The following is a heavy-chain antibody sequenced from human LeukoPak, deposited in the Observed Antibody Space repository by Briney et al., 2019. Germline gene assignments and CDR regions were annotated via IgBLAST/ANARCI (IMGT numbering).Heavy chain of an antibody. Sequence: GGSLRLSCAASGFIFSTYTIHWVRQAPGKGLEWVSSISHDGTYKHYADSVKGRFTISRDNAKNSVFLQVNSLRAEDTAVYYCARSPPGSSMFYYYYYMDVWGKGTTVTVSS. CDR1: GFIFSTYT. CDR3: ARSPPGSSMFYYYYYMDV. D-gene: IGHD6-13*01. V-gene: IGHV3-30*04. CDR2: ISHDGTYK. J-gene: IGHJ6*03.